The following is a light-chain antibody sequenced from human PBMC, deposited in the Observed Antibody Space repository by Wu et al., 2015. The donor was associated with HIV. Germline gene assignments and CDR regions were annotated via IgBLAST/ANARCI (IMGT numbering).Light chain of an antibody. Sequence: EIVMTQSPATLSVSPGERATLSCRASQSVSSKLVWYQQRPGQAPRLLIYGASTRATGIPARFSGSGSGTEFTLTISSMQSEDFAVYYCQHYNNWQTFGQGTKGGNQT. J-gene: IGKJ1*01. V-gene: IGKV3-15*01. CDR1: QSVSSK. CDR3: QHYNNWQT. CDR2: GAS.